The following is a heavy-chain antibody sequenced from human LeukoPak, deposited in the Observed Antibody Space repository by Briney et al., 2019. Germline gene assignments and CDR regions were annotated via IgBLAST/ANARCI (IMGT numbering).Heavy chain of an antibody. Sequence: ASVKVSCKASGYTFTSYGINWVRQAPGQGLEWMGWISAYNGNTNYAQKLQGRVTMTTDTSTSTAYMELRSLRSDDTAVYYCARDNPYYYDSSGYYYVNFDYWGQGTLVTVSS. J-gene: IGHJ4*02. V-gene: IGHV1-18*01. CDR3: ARDNPYYYDSSGYYYVNFDY. CDR2: ISAYNGNT. D-gene: IGHD3-22*01. CDR1: GYTFTSYG.